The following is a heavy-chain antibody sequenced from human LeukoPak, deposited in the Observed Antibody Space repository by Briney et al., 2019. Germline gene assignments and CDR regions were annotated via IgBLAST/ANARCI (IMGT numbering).Heavy chain of an antibody. CDR3: ARVHVVRGVIIN. V-gene: IGHV4-30-4*01. Sequence: SETLSLTCTVSGGSISSGDYYWSWFRQPPGKGLEWIGYIYYSGGTYYHPSLKSRITISVDTSKNQFSLKLSSVTAADTAVYYCARVHVVRGVIINWGQGTLVTVSS. CDR2: IYYSGGT. CDR1: GGSISSGDYY. J-gene: IGHJ4*02. D-gene: IGHD3-10*01.